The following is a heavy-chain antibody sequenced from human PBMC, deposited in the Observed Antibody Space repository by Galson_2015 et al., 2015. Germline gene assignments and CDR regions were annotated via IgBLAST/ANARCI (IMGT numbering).Heavy chain of an antibody. Sequence: SLRLSCAASGFIFSSYAMSWVRQAPGKGLEWVSGISGGGGSTYYADSVKGRFTISRDNSKNTLYLQMNSLRAEDTALYYCAKVATKKGYSSSWDYWGQGTLVTVSS. CDR2: ISGGGGST. J-gene: IGHJ4*02. CDR1: GFIFSSYA. D-gene: IGHD6-13*01. V-gene: IGHV3-23*01. CDR3: AKVATKKGYSSSWDY.